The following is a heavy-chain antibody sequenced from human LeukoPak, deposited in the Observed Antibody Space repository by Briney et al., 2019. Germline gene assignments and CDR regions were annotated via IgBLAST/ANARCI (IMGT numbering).Heavy chain of an antibody. CDR1: GFTFSSYG. Sequence: GGSLRLSCAASGFTFSSYGMHWVRQAPGKGLDWVAFIHHDGSNKSYADFVRGRFTISRDNSKNTLYLQMNSLRAEDTAVYYCARGQRRHTDMAPSFDYWGQGTLVTVSS. J-gene: IGHJ4*02. CDR2: IHHDGSNK. V-gene: IGHV3-30*02. CDR3: ARGQRRHTDMAPSFDY. D-gene: IGHD5-18*01.